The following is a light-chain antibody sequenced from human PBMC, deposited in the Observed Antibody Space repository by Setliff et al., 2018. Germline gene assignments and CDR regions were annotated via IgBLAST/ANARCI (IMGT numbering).Light chain of an antibody. J-gene: IGLJ1*01. Sequence: QSALTQPTSASGSPGQSLTISCTGTSSDVGAYNYVSWYQQHPGKAPKLMIYEVTKRPSVVPDRFSGSKSGNTASLTVSGLQADDEADYYCSSYAASYNPYVFGTGTKVTVL. CDR1: SSDVGAYNY. V-gene: IGLV2-8*01. CDR3: SSYAASYNPYV. CDR2: EVT.